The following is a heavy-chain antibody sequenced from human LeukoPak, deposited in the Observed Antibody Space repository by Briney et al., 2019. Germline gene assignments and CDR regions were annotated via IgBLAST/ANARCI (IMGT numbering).Heavy chain of an antibody. CDR1: GFTFSRYA. V-gene: IGHV3-23*01. J-gene: IGHJ5*02. Sequence: GGSLRLSCAASGFTFSRYAMSGVRQAPRRGLEWVSAISGSGGSTYYEASVKGRFTISRDNSKNPLYLQMNTLRAEATARYYCARSGGIGAGGFDPWGQGTLVTVSS. CDR2: ISGSGGST. D-gene: IGHD3-16*01. CDR3: ARSGGIGAGGFDP.